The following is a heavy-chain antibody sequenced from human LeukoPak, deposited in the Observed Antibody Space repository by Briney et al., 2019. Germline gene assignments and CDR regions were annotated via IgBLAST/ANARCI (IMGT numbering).Heavy chain of an antibody. V-gene: IGHV1-18*01. J-gene: IGHJ4*02. Sequence: GASVKVSCKASGYPFNSYGISWVRRAPGQGLEWMGYINAYDGNTNYAQNFQGRVTITTDTSTTTGYMELRSLRSDGTVVYYCARVGTITIFGGDYWGQGTVVTVSS. D-gene: IGHD3-3*01. CDR2: INAYDGNT. CDR3: ARVGTITIFGGDY. CDR1: GYPFNSYG.